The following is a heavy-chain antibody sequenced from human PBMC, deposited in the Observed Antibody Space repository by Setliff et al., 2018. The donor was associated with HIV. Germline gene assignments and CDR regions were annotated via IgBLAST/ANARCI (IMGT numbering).Heavy chain of an antibody. J-gene: IGHJ5*02. Sequence: SETLSLTCSVSGGSISSYCWNWIRQPPGKGLEWIGYIFASGSSLYNPSLQSRVSISIDTSKNQFSLKLSSVTAADTAVYYCARRIDNSGSLPAKNWFDTWGQGRRVTVSS. CDR2: IFASGSS. D-gene: IGHD3-10*01. CDR1: GGSISSYC. CDR3: ARRIDNSGSLPAKNWFDT. V-gene: IGHV4-4*09.